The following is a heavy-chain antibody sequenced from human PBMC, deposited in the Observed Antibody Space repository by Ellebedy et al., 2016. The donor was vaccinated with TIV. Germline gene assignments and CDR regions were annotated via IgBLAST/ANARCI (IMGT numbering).Heavy chain of an antibody. J-gene: IGHJ2*01. CDR2: IKQDGSEK. V-gene: IGHV3-7*04. CDR1: GFTFSSYW. CDR3: ARGKMTTVYWYFDL. Sequence: PGGSLRLSCAASGFTFSSYWMSWVRQAPGKGLEWVANIKQDGSEKYYVDSVKGRFTISRDNAKNSLYLQMNSLRAEDTAVYYCARGKMTTVYWYFDLWGRGTLVTVSS. D-gene: IGHD4-17*01.